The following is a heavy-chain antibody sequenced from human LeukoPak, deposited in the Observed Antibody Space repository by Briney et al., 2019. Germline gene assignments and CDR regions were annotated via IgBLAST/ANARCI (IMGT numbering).Heavy chain of an antibody. CDR2: LSASGGLT. V-gene: IGHV3-23*01. CDR3: AKGGSSYSEIDY. D-gene: IGHD4-11*01. CDR1: GFTFSDYW. J-gene: IGHJ4*02. Sequence: PGGSLRLSCAASGFTFSDYWMTWVRQAPGKGLEWVSGLSASGGLTYYSDSVKGRFTISRDNSKNTLYLQMNSLRADDTAVYYCAKGGSSYSEIDYWGQGTLVTVSS.